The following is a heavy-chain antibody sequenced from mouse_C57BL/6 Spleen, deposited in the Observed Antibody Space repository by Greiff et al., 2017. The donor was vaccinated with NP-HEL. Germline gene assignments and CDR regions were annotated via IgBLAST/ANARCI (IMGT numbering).Heavy chain of an antibody. J-gene: IGHJ2*01. CDR2: ISDGGSYT. CDR3: ARGGYYYGSSYGFDY. V-gene: IGHV5-4*01. CDR1: GFTFSSYA. D-gene: IGHD1-1*01. Sequence: EVQVVESGGGLVKPGGSLKLSCAASGFTFSSYAMSWVRQTPEKRLEWVATISDGGSYTYYPDNVKGRFTISRDNAKNNLYLQMSHLKSEDTAMYYCARGGYYYGSSYGFDYWGQGTTLTVSS.